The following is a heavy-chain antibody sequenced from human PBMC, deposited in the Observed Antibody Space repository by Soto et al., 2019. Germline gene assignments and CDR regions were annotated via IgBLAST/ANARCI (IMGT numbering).Heavy chain of an antibody. Sequence: AAVNLSCTGAGYSFTRYGSSWGRKEPGQGLEWMGWISAYNGNTNYAQKLQGRVTMTTDTSTSTAYVELRSLRSDDTAVYYCARVSFRITMIGVVLGKRALDFWVQGTMVIGSS. J-gene: IGHJ3*01. CDR1: GYSFTRYG. CDR2: ISAYNGNT. CDR3: ARVSFRITMIGVVLGKRALDF. D-gene: IGHD3-22*01. V-gene: IGHV1-18*04.